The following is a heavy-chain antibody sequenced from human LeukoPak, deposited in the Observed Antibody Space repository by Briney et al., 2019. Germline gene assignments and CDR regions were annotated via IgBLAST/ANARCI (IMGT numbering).Heavy chain of an antibody. J-gene: IGHJ4*02. Sequence: GGSLRLSCTASGFTFGDCAISWVRQAPGKGLEWVANIKDDGGEKYYVDSVKGRFTISRDNTKNLLFLQMNNLRAEDTAVYYCGRDPYYDALDYWGQGTLVTVSS. CDR2: IKDDGGEK. V-gene: IGHV3-7*01. CDR1: GFTFGDCA. CDR3: GRDPYYDALDY. D-gene: IGHD3-22*01.